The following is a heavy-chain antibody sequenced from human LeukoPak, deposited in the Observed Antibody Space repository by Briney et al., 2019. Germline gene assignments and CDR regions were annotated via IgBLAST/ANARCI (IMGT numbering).Heavy chain of an antibody. V-gene: IGHV3-48*03. J-gene: IGHJ4*02. D-gene: IGHD4-23*01. CDR3: ARDYGGSSPFDY. CDR1: GFPFSSYE. Sequence: PGGSLRLSCAASGFPFSSYEMHWVRQAPGRGLEWVSYISGSGSTIYYADSVKGRFTISRDNAKNSLYLQMNSLRAEDTAVYYCARDYGGSSPFDYWGQGTLVTVSS. CDR2: ISGSGSTI.